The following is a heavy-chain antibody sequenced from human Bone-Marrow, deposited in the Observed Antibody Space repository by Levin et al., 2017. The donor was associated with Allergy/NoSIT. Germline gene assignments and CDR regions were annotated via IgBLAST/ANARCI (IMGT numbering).Heavy chain of an antibody. J-gene: IGHJ4*02. CDR2: IYYSGSGST. V-gene: IGHV4-59*01. Sequence: ESLKISCTVSGDSISSYYWSWIRQPPGKGLEWIGYIYYSGSGSTNYNPSLKSRVTISVDTSKNQFSLKLSSVTAADTAVYYCARNNYDILTGYNFFFDYWGQGTLVTVSS. CDR3: ARNNYDILTGYNFFFDY. CDR1: GDSISSYY. D-gene: IGHD3-9*01.